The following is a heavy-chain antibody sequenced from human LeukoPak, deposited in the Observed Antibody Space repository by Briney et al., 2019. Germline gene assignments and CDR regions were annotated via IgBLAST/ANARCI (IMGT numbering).Heavy chain of an antibody. J-gene: IGHJ4*02. CDR3: ARAIVGHTGDY. V-gene: IGHV3-33*01. CDR1: GFTFSNCA. CDR2: IWYEGTNE. Sequence: PGGSLRLSCAASGFTFSNCAMNWVRQAPGKGLEWVAVIWYEGTNEYYAEAVKGRFTISRDNSKNTLYLQMNSLRAEDSAVYYCARAIVGHTGDYWGQGTLVTVAS. D-gene: IGHD1-26*01.